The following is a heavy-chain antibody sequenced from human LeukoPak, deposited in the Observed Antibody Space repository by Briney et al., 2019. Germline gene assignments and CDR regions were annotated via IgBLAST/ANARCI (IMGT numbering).Heavy chain of an antibody. CDR2: IYYSGST. J-gene: IGHJ4*02. Sequence: SETLSLTCTVSGGSISSSSYYWGWIRQPPGKGLEWIGSIYYSGSTYYNPSLKSRVTISVDTSKNQFSLKLSSVTAADTAVYYCARVVSESAYFDYWGQGTLVTVSS. CDR3: ARVVSESAYFDY. V-gene: IGHV4-39*07. CDR1: GGSISSSSYY.